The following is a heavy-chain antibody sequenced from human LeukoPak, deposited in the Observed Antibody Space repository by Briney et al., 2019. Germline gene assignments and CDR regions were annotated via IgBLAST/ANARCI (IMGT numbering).Heavy chain of an antibody. D-gene: IGHD3-3*01. J-gene: IGHJ4*02. Sequence: SGPTLVNPTQTLTLTCTFSGFSLSTSGVGVGWIRQPPGKALEWLALIYWDDDKRYSPSLKSRLTITKDTSKNQVVLTMTNMDPVDTATYYCAHLLNYDFWSGYYPRYFDYWGQGTLVTVSS. CDR1: GFSLSTSGVG. CDR3: AHLLNYDFWSGYYPRYFDY. CDR2: IYWDDDK. V-gene: IGHV2-5*02.